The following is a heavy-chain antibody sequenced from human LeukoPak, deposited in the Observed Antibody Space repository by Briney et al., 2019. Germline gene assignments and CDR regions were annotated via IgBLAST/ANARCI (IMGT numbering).Heavy chain of an antibody. CDR2: VDPEDGET. CDR1: GYTFTDYY. CDR3: ATEGVVPAAIRAFDI. D-gene: IGHD2-2*01. V-gene: IGHV1-69-2*01. J-gene: IGHJ3*02. Sequence: ASVKISCKASGYTFTDYYMHWVQQAPGKGLEWMGLVDPEDGETIYAEKFQGRVTITADTSTDTAYMELSSLRSEDTAVYYCATEGVVPAAIRAFDIWGQGTMVTVSS.